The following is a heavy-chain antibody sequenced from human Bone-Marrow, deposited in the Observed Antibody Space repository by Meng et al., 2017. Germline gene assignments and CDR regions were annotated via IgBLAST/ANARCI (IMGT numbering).Heavy chain of an antibody. CDR1: GYSISSGYY. D-gene: IGHD2-21*02. V-gene: IGHV4-38-2*02. J-gene: IGHJ2*01. CDR2: IYHSGST. CDR3: ARAGGWGDPRNWYFDL. Sequence: SETLSLTCTVSGYSISSGYYWGWTRQPPGKGLEWIGSIYHSGSTYYNPSLKSRVTIPGNTSKNQFSLKLSSGTAADKAGDYCARAGGWGDPRNWYFDLWGHGTLVTVSS.